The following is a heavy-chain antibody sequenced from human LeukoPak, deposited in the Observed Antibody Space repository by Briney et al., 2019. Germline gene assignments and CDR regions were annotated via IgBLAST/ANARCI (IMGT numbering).Heavy chain of an antibody. D-gene: IGHD4-17*01. CDR2: IRYDGSNK. CDR3: AKEGDGDYARFHY. Sequence: GGSLRLSCAASGFTFSSYGMHWVRQAPGKGLEWVAFIRYDGSNKYYADSVKGRFTISRDNSKNTLYLQMNSLRAEDTAVYYCAKEGDGDYARFHYWGQGTLVTVSS. V-gene: IGHV3-30*02. J-gene: IGHJ4*02. CDR1: GFTFSSYG.